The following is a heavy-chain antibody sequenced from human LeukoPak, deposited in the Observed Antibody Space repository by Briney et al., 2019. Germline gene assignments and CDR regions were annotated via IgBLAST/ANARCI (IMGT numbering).Heavy chain of an antibody. J-gene: IGHJ3*02. CDR1: EFTFSSYE. D-gene: IGHD5-12*01. CDR3: ARDGNSGYDPDAFDI. CDR2: ISSSGSTI. Sequence: GGSLGLSCAASEFTFSSYEMNWVRQAPGKGLEWVSYISSSGSTIYYADSVKGRFTISRDNPKNSLYLQMNSLRAEDTAVYYCARDGNSGYDPDAFDIWGQGTMVTVSS. V-gene: IGHV3-48*03.